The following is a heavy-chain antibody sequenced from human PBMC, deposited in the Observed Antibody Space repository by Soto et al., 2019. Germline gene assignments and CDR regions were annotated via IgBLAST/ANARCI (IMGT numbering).Heavy chain of an antibody. CDR2: IYHSGST. D-gene: IGHD3-3*02. J-gene: IGHJ3*02. V-gene: IGHV4-4*02. Sequence: PLETLSPTWAVSGDSISRSYWLSWVRQLPGKGLEWIGEIYHSGSTIYNPSLQSRVTLSVDKSKNEFSLKMSSVTDADTAVYYCTSKFGQVLADAFDIWGQGTMVTVSS. CDR3: TSKFGQVLADAFDI. CDR1: GDSISRSYW.